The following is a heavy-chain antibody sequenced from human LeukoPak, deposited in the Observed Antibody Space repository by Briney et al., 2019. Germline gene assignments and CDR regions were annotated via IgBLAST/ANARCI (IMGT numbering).Heavy chain of an antibody. CDR1: GGSISSRSYY. D-gene: IGHD6-13*01. CDR2: IYYKGNT. CDR3: ARLGDLGYSSSWGVDY. J-gene: IGHJ4*02. V-gene: IGHV4-39*07. Sequence: SETLSLTCTVSGGSISSRSYYWGWIRQPPGKGLEWIGSIYYKGNTYLNPSLKSRVTISEDTSKNQFSLKLSSVTAADTAVYYCARLGDLGYSSSWGVDYWGQGTLVTVSS.